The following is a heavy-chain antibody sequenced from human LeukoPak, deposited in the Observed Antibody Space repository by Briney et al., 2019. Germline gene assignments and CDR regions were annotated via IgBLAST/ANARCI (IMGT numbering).Heavy chain of an antibody. CDR2: ISYDGSNK. CDR1: GFTFSSYA. Sequence: GRSLRLSCAASGFTFSSYAMHWVRQAPGKGLEWVAVISYDGSNKYYADSVKGRFTISRDNSKNTLYLQMNSLRAEDTAVYYCARDPYGGSYFDYWGQGTLVTVSS. D-gene: IGHD4-23*01. CDR3: ARDPYGGSYFDY. V-gene: IGHV3-30-3*01. J-gene: IGHJ4*02.